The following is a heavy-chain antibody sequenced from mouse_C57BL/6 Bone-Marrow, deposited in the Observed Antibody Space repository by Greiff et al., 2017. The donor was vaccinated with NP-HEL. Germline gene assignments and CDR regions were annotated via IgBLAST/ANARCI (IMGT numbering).Heavy chain of an antibody. CDR1: GFTFSDYY. CDR2: INYDGSST. V-gene: IGHV5-16*01. J-gene: IGHJ2*01. Sequence: EVHLVESEGGLVQPGSSMKLSCTASGFTFSDYYMAWVRQVPEKGLEWVANINYDGSSTYYLDSLKSRFIISRDNAKNILYLQMSSLKSEDTATYYCARDAYYSNYDYFDYWGKGTTLTVSS. CDR3: ARDAYYSNYDYFDY. D-gene: IGHD2-5*01.